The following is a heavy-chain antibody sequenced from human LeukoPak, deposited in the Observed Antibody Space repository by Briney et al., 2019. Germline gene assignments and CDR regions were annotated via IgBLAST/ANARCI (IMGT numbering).Heavy chain of an antibody. CDR2: ISSSSTTI. CDR3: ARLTVVTATRSLDY. J-gene: IGHJ4*02. Sequence: QTGGSLRLSCAASGLSITSYSMNWVRQAPGKGLEWVSHISSSSTTIDYADSVKGRLTISRDNAKNSLYLQMNSLRDEDTAVYYCARLTVVTATRSLDYWGQGTLVTVSS. CDR1: GLSITSYS. V-gene: IGHV3-48*02. D-gene: IGHD2-21*02.